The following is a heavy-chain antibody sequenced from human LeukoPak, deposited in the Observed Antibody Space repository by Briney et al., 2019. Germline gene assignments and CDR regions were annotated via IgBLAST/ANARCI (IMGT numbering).Heavy chain of an antibody. CDR1: GGSFSGYY. CDR2: INHSGST. V-gene: IGHV4-34*01. Sequence: SETLSLTCAVYGGSFSGYYWSWLRQPPGKGLEWIGEINHSGSTDYNPSLKSRVTISVDTSKNQFSLKLSSVTAADTAVYYCAAYDSSAGGFDYWGQGTLVTVSS. CDR3: AAYDSSAGGFDY. D-gene: IGHD3-22*01. J-gene: IGHJ4*02.